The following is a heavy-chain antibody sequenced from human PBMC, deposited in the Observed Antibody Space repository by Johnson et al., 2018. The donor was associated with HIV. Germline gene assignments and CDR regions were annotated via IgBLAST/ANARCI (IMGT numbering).Heavy chain of an antibody. Sequence: VQLVESGGGVVQPGRSLRLSCAASGFTFSSYAMHWVRQAPGKGLEYVSAISSNGGSTYYATSVKGRFTITRDNSKNTLYLQMGSLRAEDMAVYYCARVRETKGPYDAFDIWGQGTMVTVSS. CDR1: GFTFSSYA. D-gene: IGHD1-1*01. CDR3: ARVRETKGPYDAFDI. J-gene: IGHJ3*02. V-gene: IGHV3-64*01. CDR2: ISSNGGST.